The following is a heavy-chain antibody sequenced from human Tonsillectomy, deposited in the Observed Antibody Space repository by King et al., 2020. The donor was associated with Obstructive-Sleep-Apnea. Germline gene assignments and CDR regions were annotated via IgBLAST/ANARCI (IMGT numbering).Heavy chain of an antibody. CDR1: GGSFSDYY. D-gene: IGHD6-13*01. Sequence: VQLQRWGAGLLNPSETLSLTCAVFGGSFSDYYWTWIRQPPGKGLEWIGEINHSGSTNYNPSLKSRVTISVDTSKNQFSLKLSSVTAADTAVYYCARGSGAAAVNWFDPWGQGILVTVSS. CDR2: INHSGST. J-gene: IGHJ5*02. CDR3: ARGSGAAAVNWFDP. V-gene: IGHV4-34*01.